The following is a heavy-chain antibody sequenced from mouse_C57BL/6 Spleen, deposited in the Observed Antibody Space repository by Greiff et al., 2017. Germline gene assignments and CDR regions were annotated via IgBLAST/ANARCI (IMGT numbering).Heavy chain of an antibody. CDR1: GFTFSDYG. J-gene: IGHJ3*01. V-gene: IGHV5-17*01. CDR2: ISSGSSTI. CDR3: ASYYSNYVGWFAY. D-gene: IGHD2-5*01. Sequence: EVHLVESGGGLVKPGGSLKLSCAASGFTFSDYGMHWVRQAPEKGLEWVAYISSGSSTIYYADTVKGRFTISRDNAKNTLFLQMTSLRSEDTAMYYCASYYSNYVGWFAYWGQGTLGTVSA.